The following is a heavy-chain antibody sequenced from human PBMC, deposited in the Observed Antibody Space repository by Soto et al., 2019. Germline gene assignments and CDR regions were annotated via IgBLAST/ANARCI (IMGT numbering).Heavy chain of an antibody. CDR2: ISQDGSQK. J-gene: IGHJ4*02. CDR3: VAIAGYSFGYFDY. D-gene: IGHD5-18*01. V-gene: IGHV3-7*03. Sequence: GGPLRLSCAASGVIFSSSFMNWVLKAPGKGLEWVAIISQDGSQKFYADSVKGRFTISRDNSKNTLYLQMNSLRAEDTAVYYCVAIAGYSFGYFDYWGQGTLVTVSS. CDR1: GVIFSSSF.